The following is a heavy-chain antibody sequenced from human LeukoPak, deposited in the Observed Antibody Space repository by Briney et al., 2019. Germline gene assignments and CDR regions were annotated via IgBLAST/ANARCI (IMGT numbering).Heavy chain of an antibody. CDR2: IYTSGST. CDR1: GGSTSSDY. V-gene: IGHV4-4*09. CDR3: AGYYDFWSGYYPQQYYFDY. Sequence: SETLSLTCTVSGGSTSSDYWSWIRQPPGKGLEWIGYIYTSGSTNYNPSLKSRVTISVDTSKNQFSLKLSSVTAADTAVYYCAGYYDFWSGYYPQQYYFDYWGQGTLVTVSS. D-gene: IGHD3-3*01. J-gene: IGHJ4*02.